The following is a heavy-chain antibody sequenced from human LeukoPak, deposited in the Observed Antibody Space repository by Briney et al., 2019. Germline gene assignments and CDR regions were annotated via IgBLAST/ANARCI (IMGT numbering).Heavy chain of an antibody. D-gene: IGHD1-1*01. Sequence: GGSLRLSCAASGFSFVNNAMGWVRQAPGKGLEWVSGICASGRCTFYAAPVRGRFTVSRDNFKNSLYLQMNNLRAEDTAVYYCARYINVPGTQLLGDYWGQGALVTVSS. CDR2: ICASGRCT. CDR3: ARYINVPGTQLLGDY. J-gene: IGHJ4*02. CDR1: GFSFVNNA. V-gene: IGHV3-23*01.